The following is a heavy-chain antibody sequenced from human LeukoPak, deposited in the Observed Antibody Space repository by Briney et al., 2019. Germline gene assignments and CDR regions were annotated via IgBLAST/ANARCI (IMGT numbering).Heavy chain of an antibody. CDR1: GFTFSSYG. D-gene: IGHD6-19*01. J-gene: IGHJ4*02. CDR3: AKDKYSSGWTFDY. CDR2: ISYDGSNK. Sequence: PGGSLRLSCAASGFTFSSYGMHWVRQAPGKGLEWVAVISYDGSNKYYADSVKGRFTISRDNSKNTLYLQTNSLRAEDTAVYYCAKDKYSSGWTFDYWGQGTLVTVSS. V-gene: IGHV3-30*18.